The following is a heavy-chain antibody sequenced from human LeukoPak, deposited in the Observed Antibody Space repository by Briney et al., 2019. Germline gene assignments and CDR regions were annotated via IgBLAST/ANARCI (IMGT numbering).Heavy chain of an antibody. D-gene: IGHD5-12*01. CDR3: AKDGAWLRFDY. Sequence: GGSLRLSCAASGFTFSSYAMSWVRQAPGKGLEWVSGISPGGPTYYADSVKGRFTISRDDSKNTLYLQMKNLRAEDTAVYYCAKDGAWLRFDYWGQGTLVTVSS. V-gene: IGHV3-23*01. J-gene: IGHJ4*02. CDR2: ISPGGPT. CDR1: GFTFSSYA.